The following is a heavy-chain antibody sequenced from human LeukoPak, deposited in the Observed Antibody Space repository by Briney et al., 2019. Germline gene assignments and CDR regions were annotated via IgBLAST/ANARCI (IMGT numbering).Heavy chain of an antibody. D-gene: IGHD2-8*01. J-gene: IGHJ4*02. CDR3: ARASGVSSYLLPI. CDR1: GGSVSSGRYY. Sequence: AETLSLTCTVSGGSVSSGRYYWSWIRQPPGKGLEWIGSSYYSGSTYYNPSYSSGSTNYRPSLKSRVTISIDTSKNQFSLRLNSVTAADTAVYYCARASGVSSYLLPIWGQGTLVTVSS. CDR2: SYYSGSTYYNPSYSSGST. V-gene: IGHV4-61*01.